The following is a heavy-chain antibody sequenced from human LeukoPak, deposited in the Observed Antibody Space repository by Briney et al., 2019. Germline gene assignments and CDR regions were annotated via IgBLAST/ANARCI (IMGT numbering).Heavy chain of an antibody. CDR3: TRENWYIDY. CDR2: IKQDGREK. Sequence: GGSLRLSCAASGFTFSSYWMSWVRQAPGKVLEWVANIKQDGREKYYVDSVKDRFTISRDNAKNSLYLQMNSLRAEDAAVYYCTRENWYIDYWGQGNLITVSS. J-gene: IGHJ4*02. V-gene: IGHV3-7*01. CDR1: GFTFSSYW.